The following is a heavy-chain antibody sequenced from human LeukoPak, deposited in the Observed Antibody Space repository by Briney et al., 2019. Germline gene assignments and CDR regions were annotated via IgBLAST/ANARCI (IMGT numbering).Heavy chain of an antibody. CDR3: ARDRSDFSLLFHYFYMDV. J-gene: IGHJ6*03. V-gene: IGHV3-21*01. Sequence: GGSLRLSCAASGFTFNSYSMNWVRQAPGKGLEWVSSINSGNSNIYYADSVRGRFTISRDNAKNSLYLQMNSLRAEDTAVYYCARDRSDFSLLFHYFYMDVWGKGTTVTVAS. D-gene: IGHD3-3*01. CDR2: INSGNSNI. CDR1: GFTFNSYS.